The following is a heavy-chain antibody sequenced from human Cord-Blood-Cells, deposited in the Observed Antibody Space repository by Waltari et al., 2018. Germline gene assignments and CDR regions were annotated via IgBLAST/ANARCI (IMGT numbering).Heavy chain of an antibody. Sequence: QVQLQESGPGLVKPSETLSLTCTVSGGSISSYYGRWIRQPPGKGLEWIGYIYYSGSTNYNPSLKSRVTISVDTSKNQFSLKLSSVTAADTAVYYCARGEDCSGGSCYWYFDLWGRGTLVTVSS. D-gene: IGHD2-15*01. CDR1: GGSISSYY. V-gene: IGHV4-59*01. CDR2: IYYSGST. CDR3: ARGEDCSGGSCYWYFDL. J-gene: IGHJ2*01.